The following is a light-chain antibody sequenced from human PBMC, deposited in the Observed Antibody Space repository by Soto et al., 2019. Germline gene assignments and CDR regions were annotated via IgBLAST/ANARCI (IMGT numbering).Light chain of an antibody. J-gene: IGKJ1*01. CDR2: GAS. CDR1: QSVRSK. V-gene: IGKV3-15*01. CDR3: QQYDNWPWT. Sequence: EIVLTQSPATLSVSPGERATLSCRASQSVRSKLAWYQQKPGQAPRLLIHGASTRAPGFPARFSGSGSGTDFTLTISSLQSEDFAVYYCQQYDNWPWTFGQGTKVDIK.